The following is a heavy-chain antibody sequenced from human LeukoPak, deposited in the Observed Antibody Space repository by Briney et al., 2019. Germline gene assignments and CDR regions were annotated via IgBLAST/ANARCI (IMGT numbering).Heavy chain of an antibody. V-gene: IGHV3-64D*06. CDR2: SSSNGGST. Sequence: PGGSLRLSCSASGFTFSTLPMHWVRQAPGKGLEYVSGSSSNGGSTYYADSAKGRFTISRDNSKNTLYLQMSSLRPEDMAVYYCVNQISGWVYWGQGTLVTVSS. J-gene: IGHJ4*02. CDR3: VNQISGWVY. CDR1: GFTFSTLP. D-gene: IGHD6-19*01.